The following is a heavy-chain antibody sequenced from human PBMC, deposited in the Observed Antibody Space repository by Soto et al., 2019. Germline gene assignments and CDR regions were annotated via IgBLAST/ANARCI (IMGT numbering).Heavy chain of an antibody. V-gene: IGHV5-51*01. J-gene: IGHJ4*02. CDR3: ARLLAYYDSSGYIDY. CDR1: GYSFTSYW. D-gene: IGHD3-22*01. Sequence: GESLKISCKGSGYSFTSYWIGWVRQMPGKGLEWMGIIYPGDSDTRYSPSFQGQVTISADKSINTAYLQWSSLKASDTAMYYCARLLAYYDSSGYIDYWGQGTLVTVSS. CDR2: IYPGDSDT.